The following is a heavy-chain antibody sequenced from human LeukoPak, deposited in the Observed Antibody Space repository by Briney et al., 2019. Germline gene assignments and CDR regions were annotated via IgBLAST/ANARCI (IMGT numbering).Heavy chain of an antibody. D-gene: IGHD1-26*01. CDR3: ANNRLVGATSFDY. Sequence: GGSLRPSCAASGFTFSSYSMNWVRQAPGKGLEWVSSISSSSSYIYYADSVKGRFTISRDNAKNSLYLQMNSLRAEDTAVYYCANNRLVGATSFDYWGQGTLVTVSS. V-gene: IGHV3-21*01. CDR2: ISSSSSYI. CDR1: GFTFSSYS. J-gene: IGHJ4*02.